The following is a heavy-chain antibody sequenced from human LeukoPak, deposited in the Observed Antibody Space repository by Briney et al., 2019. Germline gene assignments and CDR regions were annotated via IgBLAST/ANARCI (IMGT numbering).Heavy chain of an antibody. J-gene: IGHJ5*02. D-gene: IGHD2-15*01. V-gene: IGHV3-23*01. CDR1: GFTFSSYA. CDR2: ISGSGGST. CDR3: AKDKSPTIVVVVAAIYH. Sequence: TGGSLRLSCAASGFTFSSYAMSWVRQAPGKGLEWVSAISGSGGSTYYADSVKGRFTISRDNSKNTLYLQMNSLRAEDTAVYYCAKDKSPTIVVVVAAIYHWGQGTLVTVSS.